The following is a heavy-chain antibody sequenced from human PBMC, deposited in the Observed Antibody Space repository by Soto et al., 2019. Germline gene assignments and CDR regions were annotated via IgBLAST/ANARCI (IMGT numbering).Heavy chain of an antibody. CDR2: IYPGDSDT. Sequence: GESLKISCKGSGYSFTSYWIGWVRQMPGKGLEWMGIIYPGDSDTRYSPSFQGQVTISADKSISTAYLQWSSLKASDTAMYYCARLGGYCSSTKCYGGGDYWGQGTHVTVSS. CDR1: GYSFTSYW. J-gene: IGHJ4*02. V-gene: IGHV5-51*01. CDR3: ARLGGYCSSTKCYGGGDY. D-gene: IGHD2-2*01.